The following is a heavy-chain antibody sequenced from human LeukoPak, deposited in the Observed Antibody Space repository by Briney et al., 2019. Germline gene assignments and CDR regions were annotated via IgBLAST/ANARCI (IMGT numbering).Heavy chain of an antibody. Sequence: GGSLRLSCAASGFTFSSYAMGWVRQAPGKGLEWVSAISGSGGSTYYADSVKGRFTISRDNSKNTLYLQMNSLRAEDTAVYYCAKGDSSGYYYRPGYYFDYWGQGTLVTVSS. CDR2: ISGSGGST. CDR3: AKGDSSGYYYRPGYYFDY. J-gene: IGHJ4*02. D-gene: IGHD3-22*01. V-gene: IGHV3-23*01. CDR1: GFTFSSYA.